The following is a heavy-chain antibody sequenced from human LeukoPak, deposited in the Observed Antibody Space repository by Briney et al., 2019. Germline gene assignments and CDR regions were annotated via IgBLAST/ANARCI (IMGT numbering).Heavy chain of an antibody. CDR3: ARDRGWIQLDI. D-gene: IGHD5-18*01. Sequence: PGGSLRLACAASGFAFSDSWMTWIRQAPGKGLEWVAFIKGDGSAKKYVDSVKGRFTISRDNAKNSLFLQMNSLRAEDTAVYYCARDRGWIQLDIWGQGTMVTVSS. V-gene: IGHV3-7*01. CDR1: GFAFSDSW. J-gene: IGHJ3*02. CDR2: IKGDGSAK.